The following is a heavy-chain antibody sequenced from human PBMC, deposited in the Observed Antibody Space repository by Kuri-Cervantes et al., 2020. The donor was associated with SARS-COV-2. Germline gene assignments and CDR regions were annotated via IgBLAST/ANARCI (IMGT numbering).Heavy chain of an antibody. V-gene: IGHV4-38-2*02. CDR1: GGSFSGYY. Sequence: SETLSLTCAVYGGSFSGYYWGWIRQPPGKGLEWIGSTYHSGSTYYNPSLKSRVTISVDTSKNQFSLKLSSVTAADTAVYYCARDLFTIFGQHGVGVWGKGATVTVSS. D-gene: IGHD3-3*01. J-gene: IGHJ6*04. CDR2: TYHSGST. CDR3: ARDLFTIFGQHGVGV.